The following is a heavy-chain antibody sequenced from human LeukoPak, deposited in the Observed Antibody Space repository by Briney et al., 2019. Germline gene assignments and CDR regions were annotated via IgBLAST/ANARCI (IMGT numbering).Heavy chain of an antibody. V-gene: IGHV3-48*04. D-gene: IGHD1-26*01. Sequence: GGSLRLSCAASGFTFTYYGMNWVRQAPGRGLEWIAFISDSLTSIYYADSVKGRFTISRDSANNSLYLQMNSLRAEDTAVYYCATSPGVVGATTFDSWGQGTLVTVSS. CDR3: ATSPGVVGATTFDS. J-gene: IGHJ4*02. CDR1: GFTFTYYG. CDR2: ISDSLTSI.